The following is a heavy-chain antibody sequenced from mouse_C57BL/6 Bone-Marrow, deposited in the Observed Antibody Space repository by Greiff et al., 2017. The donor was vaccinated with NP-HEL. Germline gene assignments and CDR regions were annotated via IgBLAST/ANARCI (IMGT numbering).Heavy chain of an antibody. CDR3: ARGGLRVLDY. CDR2: IYPRSGNT. Sequence: VQLQESGAELARPGASVKLSCKASGYTFTSYGISWVKQRPGQGLEWIGEIYPRSGNTYYNEKFKGKATLTADKSSSTAYMELRSLTSEDSAVYFCARGGLRVLDYWGQGTSVTVSS. CDR1: GYTFTSYG. J-gene: IGHJ4*01. D-gene: IGHD2-4*01. V-gene: IGHV1-81*01.